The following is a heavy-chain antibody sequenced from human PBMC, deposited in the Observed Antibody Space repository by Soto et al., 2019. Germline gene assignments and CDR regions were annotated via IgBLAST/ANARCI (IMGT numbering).Heavy chain of an antibody. CDR1: GFTFSSYA. CDR3: AKVFGQPYRGRNRISNYYGMDV. CDR2: LTSSGVTT. J-gene: IGHJ6*02. Sequence: LRLSCAASGFTFSSYAMSWVRQAPGKGLEWVAGLTSSGVTTYYAGSVKGRFTISRDNSKNTLSLQMNSLRAEDTAIYFCAKVFGQPYRGRNRISNYYGMDVWGQGTTVTVSS. V-gene: IGHV3-23*01. D-gene: IGHD3-10*02.